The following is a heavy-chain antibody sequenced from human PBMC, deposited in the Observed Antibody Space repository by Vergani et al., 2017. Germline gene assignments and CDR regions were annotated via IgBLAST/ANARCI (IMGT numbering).Heavy chain of an antibody. V-gene: IGHV1-69*01. CDR2: IIPIFGTA. D-gene: IGHD3-22*01. J-gene: IGHJ4*02. CDR3: AGIGDSGYDSSGYYYDY. CDR1: GGTFSSYA. Sequence: QVQLVQSGAEVKKPGSSVKVSCKASGGTFSSYAISWVRQAPGQGLEWMGGIIPIFGTANYAQKFQGRVTITADESTSTAYMELSSLRSEDTAVYYCAGIGDSGYDSSGYYYDYWGQGTLVTVSS.